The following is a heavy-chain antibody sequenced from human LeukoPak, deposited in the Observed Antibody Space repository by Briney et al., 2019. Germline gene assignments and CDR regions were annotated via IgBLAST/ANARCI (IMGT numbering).Heavy chain of an antibody. D-gene: IGHD3-10*01. V-gene: IGHV1-69*13. CDR3: ARDPRAGGSLDV. CDR2: IIPIFGTA. CDR1: GGTFSSYA. J-gene: IGHJ6*02. Sequence: GASVKVSCKASGGTFSSYAISWVRQAPGQGLEWMGGIIPIFGTANYAQKFQGRVTIAADESTSTAYMELSSLRSEDTAVYYGARDPRAGGSLDVWGQGTTVTVSS.